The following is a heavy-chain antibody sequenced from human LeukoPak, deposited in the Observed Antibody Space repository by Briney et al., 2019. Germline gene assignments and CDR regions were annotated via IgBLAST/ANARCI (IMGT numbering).Heavy chain of an antibody. CDR2: IYYSGSA. CDR3: ARGTVTASMKAFDI. D-gene: IGHD2-21*02. Sequence: SETLSLTCAVDGGSFSGYYWSWIRQPPGKGLEWIGYIYYSGSANYKPSLKDRVTISVDTSKNQFSLNLRSVTAADTAVYYCARGTVTASMKAFDIWGQGTMVTVSS. V-gene: IGHV4-59*08. CDR1: GGSFSGYY. J-gene: IGHJ3*02.